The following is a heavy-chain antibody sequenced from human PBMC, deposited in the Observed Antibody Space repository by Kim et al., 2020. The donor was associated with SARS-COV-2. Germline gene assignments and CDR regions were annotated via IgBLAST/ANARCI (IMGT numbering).Heavy chain of an antibody. CDR3: TVGRGAGWYYFDY. D-gene: IGHD3-10*01. CDR1: GYTFTSYT. CDR2: INVGNDNT. Sequence: ASVKVSCKASGYTFTSYTIHWVRQAPGQRLEWMGWINVGNDNTKYSQKFQGRVTITRDTSASTAYMELTSLRSEDTAVYYCTVGRGAGWYYFDYWGQGTLVTVSS. V-gene: IGHV1-3*01. J-gene: IGHJ4*02.